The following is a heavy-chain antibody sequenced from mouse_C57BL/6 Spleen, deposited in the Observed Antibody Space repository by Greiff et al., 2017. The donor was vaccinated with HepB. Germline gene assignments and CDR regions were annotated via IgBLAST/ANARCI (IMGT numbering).Heavy chain of an antibody. CDR3: AREGDDGYPFAY. CDR1: GYSFTDYN. CDR2: INPNYGTT. V-gene: IGHV1-39*01. D-gene: IGHD2-3*01. Sequence: EVKLMEPGPELVKPGASVKISCKASGYSFTDYNMNWVKQSYGKSLEWIGVINPNYGTTSYNQKFKGKATLTVDQSSSTAYMQLNSLTSEDSAVYYCAREGDDGYPFAYWGQGTLVTVSA. J-gene: IGHJ3*01.